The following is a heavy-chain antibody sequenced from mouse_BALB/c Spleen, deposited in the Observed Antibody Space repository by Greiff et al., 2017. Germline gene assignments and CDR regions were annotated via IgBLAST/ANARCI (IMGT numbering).Heavy chain of an antibody. Sequence: EVKLQESGPGLVKPSQSLSLTCTVTGYSITSDYAWNWIRQFPGNKLEWMGYISYSGSTSYNPSLKSRISITRDTSKNQFFLQLNSVTTEDTATYYCARGRWGYAMDYWGQGTSVTVSS. CDR1: GYSITSDYA. J-gene: IGHJ4*01. D-gene: IGHD2-3*01. V-gene: IGHV3-2*02. CDR3: ARGRWGYAMDY. CDR2: ISYSGST.